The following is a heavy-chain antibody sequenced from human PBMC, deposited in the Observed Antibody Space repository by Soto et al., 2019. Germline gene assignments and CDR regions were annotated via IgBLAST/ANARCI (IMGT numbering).Heavy chain of an antibody. CDR1: RGSINSHY. CDR3: ARESNYGGSYGMDV. Sequence: PSETLSLTCTVSRGSINSHYWSWIRQSPGKGLEYIGYISYSGSTNYNPSLKSRLTISVDTSKNQFSLKLTSVTAADTAVYYCARESNYGGSYGMDVWGQGTTVTVSS. D-gene: IGHD4-17*01. CDR2: ISYSGST. J-gene: IGHJ6*02. V-gene: IGHV4-59*11.